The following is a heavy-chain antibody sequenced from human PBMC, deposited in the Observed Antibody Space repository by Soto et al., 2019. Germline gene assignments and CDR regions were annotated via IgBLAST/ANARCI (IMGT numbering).Heavy chain of an antibody. Sequence: QMQLVESGGGVGQPGGSLRLSCAASGFTFNYYPMHWVRQAPGKGLEWVAVVSFDGCNKYYADSVKGRFTISKDNSKNTLYLQMNSLRREDTAVYYCARLPGPLVAVLYIYPLDGREAMSDVDVWGQGTTVTVSS. D-gene: IGHD6-19*01. J-gene: IGHJ6*02. CDR3: ARLPGPLVAVLYIYPLDGREAMSDVDV. CDR1: GFTFNYYP. V-gene: IGHV3-30-3*01. CDR2: VSFDGCNK.